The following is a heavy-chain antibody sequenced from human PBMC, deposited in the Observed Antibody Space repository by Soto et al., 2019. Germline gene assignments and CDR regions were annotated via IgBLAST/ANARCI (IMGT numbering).Heavy chain of an antibody. CDR2: INAGNGNT. J-gene: IGHJ6*03. V-gene: IGHV1-3*01. CDR1: GYTFTSYA. CDR3: AREARQYLIXAAGRKPYYYYYMDV. D-gene: IGHD6-13*01. Sequence: ASVXVSCKASGYTFTSYAMHWVRQAPGQRLEWMGWINAGNGNTKYSQKFQGRVTITRDTSASTAYMELSSLRSEDTAVYYCAREARQYLIXAAGRKPYYYYYMDVWGKGTTVTVSS.